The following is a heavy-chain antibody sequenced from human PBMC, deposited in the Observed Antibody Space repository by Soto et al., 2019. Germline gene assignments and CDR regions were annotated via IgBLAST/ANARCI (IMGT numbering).Heavy chain of an antibody. CDR1: GFTFSSYA. J-gene: IGHJ4*02. V-gene: IGHV3-30-3*01. D-gene: IGHD5-18*01. CDR3: ARGGESGYSYGHSDY. Sequence: QVQLVESGGGVVQPGRSLRLSCAASGFTFSSYAMHWVRQAPGKGLEWVAVISYDGSNKYYADSVKGRFTISRDNSKNTLYLQMNSLRAEDTAVYYCARGGESGYSYGHSDYWGQGTLVTVSS. CDR2: ISYDGSNK.